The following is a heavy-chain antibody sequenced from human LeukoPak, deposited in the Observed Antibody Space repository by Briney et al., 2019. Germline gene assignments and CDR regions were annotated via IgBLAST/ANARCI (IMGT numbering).Heavy chain of an antibody. CDR1: GGSISTYY. Sequence: SETLSLTCTVSGGSISTYYWSWIRQPPGKGLEWIGYFHYSGATNYNPSLKSRVTISVDTSKNQFSLKLSSVTAADTAVYYCARVDANWGVVDYWGQGTLVTVSS. V-gene: IGHV4-59*01. CDR2: FHYSGAT. J-gene: IGHJ4*02. D-gene: IGHD7-27*01. CDR3: ARVDANWGVVDY.